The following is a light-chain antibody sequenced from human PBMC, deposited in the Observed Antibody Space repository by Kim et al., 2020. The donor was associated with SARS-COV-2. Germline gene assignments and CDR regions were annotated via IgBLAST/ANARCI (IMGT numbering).Light chain of an antibody. CDR1: NSNIGSNT. J-gene: IGLJ3*02. CDR3: AAWDDSLNGWV. V-gene: IGLV1-44*01. CDR2: SNN. Sequence: GQRVTISCSGSNSNIGSNTVNWYQQPPGTAPKLLIYSNNRRPSGVPDRFSGSQSGTSASLAISGLQSEDEADYYCAAWDDSLNGWVFGGGTQLTVL.